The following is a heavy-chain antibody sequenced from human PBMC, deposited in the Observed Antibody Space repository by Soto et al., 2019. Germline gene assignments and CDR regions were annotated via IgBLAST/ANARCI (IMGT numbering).Heavy chain of an antibody. J-gene: IGHJ6*02. D-gene: IGHD6-13*01. CDR1: GFTFSTYG. Sequence: QVQLVESGGGVVQPGRSLRLSCAASGFTFSTYGMHWVRQAPGKGLEWVAVISYDGSNKYYADSVKGRFTISRDNSKNTLYLQMNSLRAEDTAVYYCANGYSSSWFPPYYYYGMDVWGQGTTVTVSS. CDR3: ANGYSSSWFPPYYYYGMDV. CDR2: ISYDGSNK. V-gene: IGHV3-30-3*01.